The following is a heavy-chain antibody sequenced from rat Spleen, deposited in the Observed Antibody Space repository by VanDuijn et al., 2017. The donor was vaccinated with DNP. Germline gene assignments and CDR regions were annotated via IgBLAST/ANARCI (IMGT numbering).Heavy chain of an antibody. V-gene: IGHV5-17*01. CDR3: ARHSSYDY. Sequence: EVQLVESGGGLVQPGRSLKLSCAASGFTFSDYAMAWVRQAPKKGLEWVATISYDGSRTYYRDSVKGRFTISRDNAKRTLYLQMDSLRSEDTATYYCARHSSYDYWGQGVMVTVSS. D-gene: IGHD1-2*01. CDR2: ISYDGSRT. CDR1: GFTFSDYA. J-gene: IGHJ2*01.